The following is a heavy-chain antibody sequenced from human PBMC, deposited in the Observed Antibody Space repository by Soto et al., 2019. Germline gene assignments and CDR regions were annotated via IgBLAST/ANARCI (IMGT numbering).Heavy chain of an antibody. CDR1: GGTLSSYT. V-gene: IGHV1-69*02. D-gene: IGHD2-8*01. J-gene: IGHJ5*02. Sequence: QVQLVQSGAEVKKPGSSVKGSCKASGGTLSSYTISWVRQAPGQGLEWMGRIIPILGMANYAQKFQGRVTITADKSTSTAYMELTSLRSEDTAVYFCAGLNCTNGICYTFNWFDPWGQGTLLTVSS. CDR2: IIPILGMA. CDR3: AGLNCTNGICYTFNWFDP.